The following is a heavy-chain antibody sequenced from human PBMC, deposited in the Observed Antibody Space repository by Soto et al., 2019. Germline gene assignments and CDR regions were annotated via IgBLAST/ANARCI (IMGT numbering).Heavy chain of an antibody. V-gene: IGHV5-10-1*01. Sequence: PGESLKISCKGSGYSFTSYWIGWVRQMPGKGLEWMGRIDPSDSYTNYSPSFQGHVTISADKSISTAYLQWSSLKASDTAMYYCATLRVGFGELLNYWAQGTLVTVSS. CDR2: IDPSDSYT. CDR1: GYSFTSYW. CDR3: ATLRVGFGELLNY. D-gene: IGHD3-10*01. J-gene: IGHJ4*02.